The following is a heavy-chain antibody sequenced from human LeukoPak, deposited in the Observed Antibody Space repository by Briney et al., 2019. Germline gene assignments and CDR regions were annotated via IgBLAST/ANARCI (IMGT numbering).Heavy chain of an antibody. Sequence: PSETLSLTCGVFGVSINDYYWSWIRQSPGKGLEWIGEISHTEGTRYNPSLESRVTMSVGTCENQLSLKLIFVTAADTAVYYCARIRCGHSGSVCYNHWGLGTLVTVSS. CDR1: GVSINDYY. V-gene: IGHV4-34*01. CDR2: ISHTEGT. CDR3: ARIRCGHSGSVCYNH. D-gene: IGHD3-9*01. J-gene: IGHJ1*01.